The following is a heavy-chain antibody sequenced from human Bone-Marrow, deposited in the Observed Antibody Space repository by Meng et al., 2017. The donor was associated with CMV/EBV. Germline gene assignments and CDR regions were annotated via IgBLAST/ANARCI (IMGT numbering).Heavy chain of an antibody. J-gene: IGHJ4*02. CDR1: GFTFSTYS. D-gene: IGHD2-2*02. V-gene: IGHV3-21*01. CDR3: ARGRHCGSTSCYIPDC. CDR2: ISSRRSYT. Sequence: GGSLRLSCAASGFTFSTYSMQWVRQAPGKGRDWVSYISSRRSYTSYANSVKGRFTISRDNTKEALYLQMNSLRAEDTAVYYCARGRHCGSTSCYIPDCWGQGTLVTVSS.